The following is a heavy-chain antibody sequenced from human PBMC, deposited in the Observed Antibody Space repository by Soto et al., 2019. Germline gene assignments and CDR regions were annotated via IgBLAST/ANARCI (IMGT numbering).Heavy chain of an antibody. D-gene: IGHD2-2*01. J-gene: IGHJ3*02. CDR2: IWFDGSDK. V-gene: IGHV3-33*01. CDR1: GFTFSNYG. CDR3: ARLYCSSPSCYSVGAFEI. Sequence: PVGSLRLSGAASGFTFSNYGMHWVRQAPGKGLEWVALIWFDGSDKYYADSVKGRFTMSRDNSKNTVYLQMNSLRAEDTAMYYCARLYCSSPSCYSVGAFEIRGQGTMVTVS.